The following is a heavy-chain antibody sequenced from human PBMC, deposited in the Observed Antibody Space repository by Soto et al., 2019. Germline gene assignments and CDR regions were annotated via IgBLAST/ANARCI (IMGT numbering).Heavy chain of an antibody. V-gene: IGHV1-18*01. CDR1: GYTFTSYG. CDR2: ISVYNGNT. CDR3: ARELGIVGATLQP. D-gene: IGHD1-26*01. J-gene: IGHJ1*01. Sequence: QVQLVQSGAEVKKPGASVKVSCKASGYTFTSYGISWVRQAPGQGLEWMGWISVYNGNTNYAQKLQGRVTMTTDTXTSTAYMALRSLRSDDTAVYYCARELGIVGATLQPWGQGTLVTVSS.